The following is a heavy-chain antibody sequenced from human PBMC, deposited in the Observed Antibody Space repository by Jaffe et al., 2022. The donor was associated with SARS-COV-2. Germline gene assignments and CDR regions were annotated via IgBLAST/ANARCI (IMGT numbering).Heavy chain of an antibody. D-gene: IGHD2-8*01. CDR2: IKNDGSDT. J-gene: IGHJ4*02. CDR1: AFTFSNHW. Sequence: EVQLVEFGGGLVQPGGSLRLSCEASAFTFSNHWMGWVRKAPGKGLEWVADIKNDGSDTYYVDSVKGRFTISRDNAKNSLYLQMNSLRVEDTAEYYCARDNGRHYDFWGQGTLVTVSS. V-gene: IGHV3-7*03. CDR3: ARDNGRHYDF.